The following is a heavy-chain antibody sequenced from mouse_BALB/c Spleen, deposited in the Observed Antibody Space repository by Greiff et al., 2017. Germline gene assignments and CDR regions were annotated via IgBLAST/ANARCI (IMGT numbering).Heavy chain of an antibody. J-gene: IGHJ4*01. CDR3: ARDESGNYPYAMDY. Sequence: EVQVVESGGGLVKPGGSLKLSCAASGFTFSDYYMYWVRQTPEKRLEWVATISDGGSYTYYPDSVKGRFTISRDNAKNNLYLQMSSLKSEDTAMYYCARDESGNYPYAMDYWGQGTSVTVSS. CDR2: ISDGGSYT. CDR1: GFTFSDYY. D-gene: IGHD2-1*01. V-gene: IGHV5-4*02.